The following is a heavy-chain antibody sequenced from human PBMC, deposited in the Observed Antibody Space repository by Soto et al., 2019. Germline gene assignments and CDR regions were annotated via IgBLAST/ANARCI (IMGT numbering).Heavy chain of an antibody. Sequence: EVQLVESGGGLVQPGGSLRLSCAASGFTFSLYSMSWVRQAPGKGLEWVSYISRSSTGIHYADSVKGRFTISRDDATNSMHLQMNRLRGGDTAVYYCARAVTWGLDVWGQGTTVSISS. CDR3: ARAVTWGLDV. J-gene: IGHJ6*02. CDR1: GFTFSLYS. CDR2: ISRSSTGI. V-gene: IGHV3-48*01. D-gene: IGHD3-10*01.